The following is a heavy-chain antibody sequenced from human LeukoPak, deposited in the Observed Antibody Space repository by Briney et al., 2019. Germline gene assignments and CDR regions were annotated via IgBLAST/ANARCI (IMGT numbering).Heavy chain of an antibody. J-gene: IGHJ4*02. V-gene: IGHV3-30*04. Sequence: AEGSLRLSCAASGFTFSSYAMHWVRQAPGKGLEWVAVISYDGSNKYYADSVKGRFTISRDNSKNTLYLQMNSLRAEDTAVYYCASSSWYYWGQGTLVTVSS. D-gene: IGHD6-13*01. CDR1: GFTFSSYA. CDR2: ISYDGSNK. CDR3: ASSSWYY.